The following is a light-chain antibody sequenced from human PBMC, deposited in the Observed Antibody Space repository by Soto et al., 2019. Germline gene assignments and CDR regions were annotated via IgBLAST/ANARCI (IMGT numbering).Light chain of an antibody. CDR2: GAS. Sequence: EIVMTQSPATLSVSPGERATLSCRASQSVSSNLAWYQQKPGQAPRLLIYGASTRATGIPARFSGRGSGTEFTLTISILRTEDFVVYYYQPYNNCPRTVGQGTKVDI. V-gene: IGKV3D-15*01. CDR3: QPYNNCPRT. CDR1: QSVSSN. J-gene: IGKJ1*01.